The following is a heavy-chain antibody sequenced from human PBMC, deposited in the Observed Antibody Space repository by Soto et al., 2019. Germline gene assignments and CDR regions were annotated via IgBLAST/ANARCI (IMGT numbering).Heavy chain of an antibody. CDR1: GGSISSGGYY. V-gene: IGHV4-31*01. J-gene: IGHJ4*02. Sequence: QVQLQESGPGLVKPSQTLSLTCTVSGGSISSGGYYWSWIRQHPGKGVEWIGYIYYSGSTYYNPSLKGPVTLSADTSESQCSLRLRSVTAADTAVYYCARARGNDFWDYWGQGTLVAVSS. D-gene: IGHD1-1*01. CDR3: ARARGNDFWDY. CDR2: IYYSGST.